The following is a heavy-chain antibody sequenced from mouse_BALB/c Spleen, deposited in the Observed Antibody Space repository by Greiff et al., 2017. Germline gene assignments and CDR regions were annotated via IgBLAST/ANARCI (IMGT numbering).Heavy chain of an antibody. CDR2: IYPGDGDT. CDR3: ARNWDYFDD. CDR1: GYAFSSSW. Sequence: QVQLQQSGPELVKPGASVKISCKASGYAFSSSWMNWVKQRPGQGLEWIGRIYPGDGDTNYNGKFKGTATLTADKSSSTAYMQLSSLTSVDSAVYFCARNWDYFDDWGQGTTLTVSS. D-gene: IGHD4-1*01. V-gene: IGHV1-82*01. J-gene: IGHJ2*01.